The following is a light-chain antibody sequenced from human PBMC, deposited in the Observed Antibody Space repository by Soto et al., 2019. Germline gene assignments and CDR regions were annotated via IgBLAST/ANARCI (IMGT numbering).Light chain of an antibody. V-gene: IGKV1-39*01. Sequence: IQMAQSPSSVSASIVDTVTITCRASQDINVYLNWYQQKPGEVPKLLIYSASTLHSGVPARFSGTGSETDFTLTIRSLQPEDFATYYCQHGYVAPYSFGQGTKVDIK. CDR2: SAS. CDR1: QDINVY. J-gene: IGKJ2*03. CDR3: QHGYVAPYS.